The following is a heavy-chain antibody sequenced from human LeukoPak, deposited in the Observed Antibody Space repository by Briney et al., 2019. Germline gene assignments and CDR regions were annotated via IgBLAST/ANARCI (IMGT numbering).Heavy chain of an antibody. J-gene: IGHJ3*02. D-gene: IGHD1-1*01. CDR1: GFTFSSYW. CDR3: ARNGIGGAFDI. Sequence: GGSLRLSCAASGFTFSSYWMHWVRQAPGKGLVWVSRINSDGSSPSYADSVKGRFTISRDNAKNTVYLQMNSLRAEGTAIYYCARNGIGGAFDIWGQGTMVTVSS. CDR2: INSDGSSP. V-gene: IGHV3-74*01.